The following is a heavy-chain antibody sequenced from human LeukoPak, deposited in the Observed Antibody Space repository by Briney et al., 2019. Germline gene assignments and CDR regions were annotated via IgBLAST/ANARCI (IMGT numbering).Heavy chain of an antibody. D-gene: IGHD2-2*01. CDR1: GGSFSGYY. V-gene: IGHV4-34*01. CDR3: ARGGPGVVVPAADYYFDH. Sequence: SETLSLTCAVYGGSFSGYYWIWIRQSPGKGLEWLGEMNHSGSTNYDPSLKSRVTISVDTSKNQFSLKLSSVTAADTAVYYCARGGPGVVVPAADYYFDHWGQGTLVTVSS. J-gene: IGHJ4*02. CDR2: MNHSGST.